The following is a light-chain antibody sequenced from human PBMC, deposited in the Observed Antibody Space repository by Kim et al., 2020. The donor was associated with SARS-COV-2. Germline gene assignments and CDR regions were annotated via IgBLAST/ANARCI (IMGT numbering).Light chain of an antibody. Sequence: QPVLTQSPTASASLGASVKLTCTLSSGHSTYAIAWHQQQPERGPRFLMKLNSDGTHRRGDGIPDRFSGSSSGAERYRTISGLQSEDEADYYCQTWATDIIFCGGTKLTVL. J-gene: IGLJ2*01. V-gene: IGLV4-69*01. CDR3: QTWATDII. CDR2: LNSDGTH. CDR1: SGHSTYA.